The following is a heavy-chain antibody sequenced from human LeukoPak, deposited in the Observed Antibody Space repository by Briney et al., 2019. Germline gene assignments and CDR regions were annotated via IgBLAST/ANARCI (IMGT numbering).Heavy chain of an antibody. CDR1: GFSFRRSW. Sequence: PGGSLRLSCVASGFSFRRSWMSWVRQAPGKGLEWVANIKVDGSEKHYLDSVEGRFIISRDNAKNSLHLQMNNLRAEDTAEYYCVRDGPFGSGTFGYWAQGTLVSVSS. J-gene: IGHJ4*02. D-gene: IGHD3-10*01. CDR2: IKVDGSEK. CDR3: VRDGPFGSGTFGY. V-gene: IGHV3-7*01.